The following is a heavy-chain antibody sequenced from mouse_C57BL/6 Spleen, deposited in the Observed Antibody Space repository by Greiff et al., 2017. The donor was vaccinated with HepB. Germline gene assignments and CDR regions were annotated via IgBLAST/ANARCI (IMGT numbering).Heavy chain of an antibody. V-gene: IGHV1-64*01. Sequence: QVQLQQPGAELVKPGASVKLSCKASGYTFTSSWMHWVKQRPGQGLEWIGMIHPNSGSTNYNEKFKSKATLTVDKSSSTAYMQLSSLTSEDSAVYYCARWGFYSYAMDYWGQGTSVTVSS. CDR2: IHPNSGST. CDR3: ARWGFYSYAMDY. CDR1: GYTFTSSW. J-gene: IGHJ4*01. D-gene: IGHD1-1*01.